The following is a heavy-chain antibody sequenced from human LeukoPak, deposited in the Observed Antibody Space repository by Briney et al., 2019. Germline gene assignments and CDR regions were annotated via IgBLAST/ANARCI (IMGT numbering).Heavy chain of an antibody. J-gene: IGHJ5*02. CDR3: ARVGYCSSTSCYGYNWFDP. Sequence: ASVKVSCKASGYTFTSYAMHWVRQAPGRRLEWMGWINAGNGNTKYSQKFQGRVTITRDTSASTAYMELSSLRSEDTAVYYCARVGYCSSTSCYGYNWFDPWGQGTLVTVSS. D-gene: IGHD2-2*01. CDR2: INAGNGNT. CDR1: GYTFTSYA. V-gene: IGHV1-3*01.